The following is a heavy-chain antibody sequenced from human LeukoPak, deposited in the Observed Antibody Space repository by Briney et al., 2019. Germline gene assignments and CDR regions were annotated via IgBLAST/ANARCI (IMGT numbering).Heavy chain of an antibody. Sequence: GGSLRLSCAASGFTFSTYAFHWVRQAPGKGLEWVAIISYEENDKAYADSVQGRFTISRENSQGTVYLQVNSLRPEDTAVYFCARNHFNQNVFDLWGQGTMVTVSS. CDR3: ARNHFNQNVFDL. J-gene: IGHJ3*01. CDR1: GFTFSTYA. V-gene: IGHV3-30*01. D-gene: IGHD1-14*01. CDR2: ISYEENDK.